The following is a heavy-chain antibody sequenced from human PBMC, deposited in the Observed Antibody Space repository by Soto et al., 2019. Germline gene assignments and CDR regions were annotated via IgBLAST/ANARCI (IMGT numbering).Heavy chain of an antibody. J-gene: IGHJ4*02. V-gene: IGHV4-59*01. Sequence: SETLSLTCTVSGGSISSYYWSWIRQPPGKGLEWIGYIYYSGSTNYNPSLKSRVTISVDTSKNQFSLKLSSVTAADTAVYYCARGLWYYYDSSGYFPFDYWGKGTLVTVSS. CDR3: ARGLWYYYDSSGYFPFDY. D-gene: IGHD3-22*01. CDR2: IYYSGST. CDR1: GGSISSYY.